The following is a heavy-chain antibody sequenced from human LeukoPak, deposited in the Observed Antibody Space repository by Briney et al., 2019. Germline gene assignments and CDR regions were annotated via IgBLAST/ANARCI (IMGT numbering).Heavy chain of an antibody. D-gene: IGHD3-9*01. J-gene: IGHJ6*02. CDR2: IKPHSGGT. CDR1: GYTFTGYN. CDR3: ARVESRSFDSFDESQQNYGLDV. V-gene: IGHV1-2*02. Sequence: GASVKVSCKASGYTFTGYNMHWVRQAPGQGLEWMGFIKPHSGGTNYAPKFQGRVTMTRDVSTSTSYVEVSRLRSDDTAVYYCARVESRSFDSFDESQQNYGLDVWGQGTTVIVSS.